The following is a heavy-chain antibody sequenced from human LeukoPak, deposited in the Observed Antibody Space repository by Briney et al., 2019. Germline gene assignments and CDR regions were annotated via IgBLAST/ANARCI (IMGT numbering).Heavy chain of an antibody. D-gene: IGHD6-13*01. CDR3: ARSIPYGTTWYGRSDY. V-gene: IGHV3-7*03. CDR1: GFPFSSYS. J-gene: IGHJ4*02. CDR2: IKPDGTTK. Sequence: GGSLSLSGAASGFPFSSYSMTWFRRAPGKGLEWVPNIKPDGTTKFYVDSVKGRFTISRDNALNSLYLQMNSLRAEDTAIYYCARSIPYGTTWYGRSDYWGQGTLVTVSS.